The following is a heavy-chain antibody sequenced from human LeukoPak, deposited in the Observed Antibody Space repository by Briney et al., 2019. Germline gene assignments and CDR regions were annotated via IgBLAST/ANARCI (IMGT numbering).Heavy chain of an antibody. Sequence: ASVKVSCKASGYTFTGYYMHWVRQAPGQGLEWMGWINPNSGGTNYAQKFQGRVTMTRDTSISTAYMELSRLRSDDTAAYYCARPGDTYYDFWSGFYPFDYWGQGTLVTVSS. D-gene: IGHD3-3*01. J-gene: IGHJ4*02. CDR1: GYTFTGYY. CDR3: ARPGDTYYDFWSGFYPFDY. CDR2: INPNSGGT. V-gene: IGHV1-2*02.